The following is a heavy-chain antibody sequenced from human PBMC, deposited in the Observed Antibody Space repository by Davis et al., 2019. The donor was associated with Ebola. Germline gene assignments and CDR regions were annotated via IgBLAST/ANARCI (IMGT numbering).Heavy chain of an antibody. CDR2: IYSGGNT. CDR3: ARDQVTIFGPSWYFNL. V-gene: IGHV3-53*01. Sequence: GESLKISCTASGFAVSGNYMSWVRQAPGKGLEWVSVIYSGGNTYYVDSVKGRFTISRDNSKNTVYLQMNGLRAEDTAVYFCARDQVTIFGPSWYFNLWGRGTLVTVS. J-gene: IGHJ2*01. CDR1: GFAVSGNY. D-gene: IGHD3-3*01.